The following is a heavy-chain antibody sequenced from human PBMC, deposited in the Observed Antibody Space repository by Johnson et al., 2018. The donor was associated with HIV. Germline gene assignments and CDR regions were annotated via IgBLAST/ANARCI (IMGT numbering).Heavy chain of an antibody. V-gene: IGHV3-66*01. CDR1: GFTVSSNY. J-gene: IGHJ3*02. CDR3: TTAGSSGSAHAFDI. Sequence: VQLVESGGGLVQPGGSLRLSCAASGFTVSSNYMSWVRQAPGKGLEWVSVIYSGCSTYYADSVKGRFTISRDDSKNTLYLQMNSLKTEDTATYYCTTAGSSGSAHAFDIWGQGTMVTVSS. D-gene: IGHD3-22*01. CDR2: IYSGCST.